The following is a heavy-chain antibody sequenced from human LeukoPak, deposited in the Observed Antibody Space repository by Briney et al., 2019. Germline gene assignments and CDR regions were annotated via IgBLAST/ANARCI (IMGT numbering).Heavy chain of an antibody. V-gene: IGHV1-24*01. D-gene: IGHD5/OR15-5a*01. CDR3: ARIVYDPYGYGTHYYYMDV. J-gene: IGHJ6*03. CDR2: YDPAHADT. CDR1: GYSLSEVS. Sequence: ASVKVSCKVSGYSLSEVSMHWVRQAPGKGLEWMGGYDPAHADTFYAQAFQGRITMTEDTSTDTAYMELTSLRSEDTAVYYCARIVYDPYGYGTHYYYMDVWGKGTTVTVSS.